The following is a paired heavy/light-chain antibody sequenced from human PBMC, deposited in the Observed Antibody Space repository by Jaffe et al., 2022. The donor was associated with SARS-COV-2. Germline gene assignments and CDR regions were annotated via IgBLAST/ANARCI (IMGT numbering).Heavy chain of an antibody. CDR1: GDSVSSNSAA. D-gene: IGHD6-13*01. CDR3: ARYTSSWYLDY. Sequence: QVQLQQSGPGLVKPSQTLSLTCAISGDSVSSNSAAWNWIRQSPSRGLEWLGRTYYRSKWYSDYAVSVRSRITINPDTSKNQFSLHLNSVTPEDTAVYYCARYTSSWYLDYWGQGTLVTVSS. CDR2: TYYRSKWYS. V-gene: IGHV6-1*01. J-gene: IGHJ4*02.
Light chain of an antibody. CDR2: GAS. V-gene: IGKV3-15*01. CDR1: QSVSGN. CDR3: QQHNSWPPWT. J-gene: IGKJ1*01. Sequence: EIVMTQSPASLSVSPGERATLSCRASQSVSGNLAWYQQKPGQAPRLLIYGASTRATGIPGRFSGSGSGTEFTLTISTLQSEDFAVYYCQQHNSWPPWTFGQGTKVEIK.